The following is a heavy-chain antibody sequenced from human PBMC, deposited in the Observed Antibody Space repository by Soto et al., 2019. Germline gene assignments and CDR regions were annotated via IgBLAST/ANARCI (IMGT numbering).Heavy chain of an antibody. CDR3: ARIKLVEFFFINVDVYDMDV. V-gene: IGHV3-48*02. CDR1: GFTLSNYA. Sequence: EVQLVESGGGLVQPGGSLRLSCAASGFTLSNYAVNWVRQAPGKGLEWVSYISSDSRYIYYGDSVKGRFTISRDNARNSGYLQMNSLRDEDTAVYYCARIKLVEFFFINVDVYDMDVWGQGTPVTVS. CDR2: ISSDSRYI. J-gene: IGHJ6*02. D-gene: IGHD3-16*01.